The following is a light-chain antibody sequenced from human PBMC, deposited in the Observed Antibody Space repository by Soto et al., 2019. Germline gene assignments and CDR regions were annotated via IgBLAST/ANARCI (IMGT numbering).Light chain of an antibody. Sequence: QSALTQPASVSGSPGQSITISCTGTSSDIGGYDYVSWYQQHPGKAPKVMIYDVSNRPSGVSNRFSGSKSGNTASLTISGPQAEDEADYYCSSYRSSSPSVVFGGGPKLPVL. CDR3: SSYRSSSPSVV. V-gene: IGLV2-14*01. CDR1: SSDIGGYDY. J-gene: IGLJ2*01. CDR2: DVS.